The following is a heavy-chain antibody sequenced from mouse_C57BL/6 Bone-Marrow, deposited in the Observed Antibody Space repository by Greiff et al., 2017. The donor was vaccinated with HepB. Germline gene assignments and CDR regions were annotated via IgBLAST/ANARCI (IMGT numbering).Heavy chain of an antibody. CDR1: GYTFTDYY. CDR3: ARSLPTGAMDY. Sequence: EVKLQQSGPELVKPGASVKISCKASGYTFTDYYMNWVKQSHGKSLEWIGDINPNNGGTSYNQKFKGKATLTVDKSSSTAYMELRSLTSEDSAVYYCARSLPTGAMDYWGQGTSVTVSS. CDR2: INPNNGGT. V-gene: IGHV1-26*01. J-gene: IGHJ4*01. D-gene: IGHD5-5*01.